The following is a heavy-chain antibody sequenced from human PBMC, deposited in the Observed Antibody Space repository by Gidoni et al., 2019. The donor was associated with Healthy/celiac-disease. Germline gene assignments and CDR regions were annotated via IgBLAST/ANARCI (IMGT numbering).Heavy chain of an antibody. CDR2: INHSGST. CDR1: GGSFSGYY. V-gene: IGHV4-34*01. Sequence: QVQLQQLGAGLLKPSDTLSLTCAVYGGSFSGYYWSWIRPPPGKGLEWIGEINHSGSTNYNPSLKSRVTISVDTSKNQFSLKLSSVTAADTAVYYCARDPGYNWFDPWGQGTLVTVSS. CDR3: ARDPGYNWFDP. J-gene: IGHJ5*02.